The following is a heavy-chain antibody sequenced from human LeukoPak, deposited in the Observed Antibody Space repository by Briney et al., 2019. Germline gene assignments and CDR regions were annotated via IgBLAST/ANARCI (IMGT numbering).Heavy chain of an antibody. V-gene: IGHV3-21*01. D-gene: IGHD5-12*01. CDR3: ARVKVATTIFDY. CDR2: ISSSSSYI. CDR1: GFTFSSYS. Sequence: GGSLRLSCAASGFTFSSYSMNWVRQAPGKGLEWVSSISSSSSYIYYADSVKGRLTISRDNAKNSLYLQMNSLRAEDTAVYYCARVKVATTIFDYWGQGTLVTVSS. J-gene: IGHJ4*02.